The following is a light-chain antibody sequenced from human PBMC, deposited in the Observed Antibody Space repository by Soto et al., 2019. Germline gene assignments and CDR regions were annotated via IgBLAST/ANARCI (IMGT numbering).Light chain of an antibody. CDR3: AAWDDSLSGWV. CDR2: RND. CDR1: ISNIGTNY. J-gene: IGLJ3*02. Sequence: QAVLTQPPSASGTPGQRVTISCSGSISNIGTNYVYWYQQFPGTAPKLLIYRNDQRPSGVPDRFSGSKSGTSASLAISGLRSEDEADYHCAAWDDSLSGWVLGGGTKLTVL. V-gene: IGLV1-47*01.